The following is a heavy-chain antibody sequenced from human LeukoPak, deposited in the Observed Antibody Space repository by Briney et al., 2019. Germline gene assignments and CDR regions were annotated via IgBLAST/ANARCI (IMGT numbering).Heavy chain of an antibody. CDR2: TYYRSKWYS. CDR1: GDSVSSNSAA. V-gene: IGHV6-1*01. D-gene: IGHD1-26*01. J-gene: IGHJ4*02. CDR3: ARTSGNYHYFDY. Sequence: SQTLSLTCAMSGDSVSSNSAAWNWIRQSPSRGLEWLGRTYYRSKWYSDFALSVKSRMTINPDTSKNQFSLQLSSVTPEDTAVYYCARTSGNYHYFDYWGQGTLVTVSP.